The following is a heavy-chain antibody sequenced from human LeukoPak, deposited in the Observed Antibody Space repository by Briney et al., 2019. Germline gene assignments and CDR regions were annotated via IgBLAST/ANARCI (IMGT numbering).Heavy chain of an antibody. CDR2: IIPIFGTA. CDR1: GGTFSSYA. J-gene: IGHJ6*03. D-gene: IGHD3-10*01. V-gene: IGHV1-69*06. Sequence: GASVKVSCKASGGTFSSYAISWVRQAPGQGLEWMGGIIPIFGTANYAQKFQGRVTITADKSTSTAYMELSSLRSEDTAVYYCARMVREVPYFVYYMDVWGKGTTVTISS. CDR3: ARMVREVPYFVYYMDV.